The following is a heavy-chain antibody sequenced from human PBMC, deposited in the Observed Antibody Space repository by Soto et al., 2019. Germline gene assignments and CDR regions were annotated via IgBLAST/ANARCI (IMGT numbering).Heavy chain of an antibody. D-gene: IGHD3-22*01. J-gene: IGHJ3*02. V-gene: IGHV1-69*13. CDR3: ARRHYDSSGYYYDAFDI. CDR2: VIPIFGTA. Sequence: GASVKVSCKASGGTFSSYAISWVRQAPGQGLEWMGGVIPIFGTANYAQKFQGRVTITADESTSTAYMEPSSLRSEDTAVYYCARRHYDSSGYYYDAFDIWGQGTMVTVSS. CDR1: GGTFSSYA.